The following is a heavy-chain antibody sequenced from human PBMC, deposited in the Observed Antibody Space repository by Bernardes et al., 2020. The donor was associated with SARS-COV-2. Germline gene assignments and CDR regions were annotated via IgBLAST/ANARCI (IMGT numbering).Heavy chain of an antibody. CDR3: TTAAAGIHDAFDN. CDR2: IKSKTDGGTT. J-gene: IGHJ3*02. CDR1: GFTFSNPC. Sequence: GGSLRLSCGACGFTFSNPCTNWVRHAPGKGLEWVGCIKSKTDGGTTDYAAPVKGRFTISRDDSKNTLYLQMNSLKTEDTAVYYCTTAAAGIHDAFDNWGQGTMVNVSS. V-gene: IGHV3-15*07. D-gene: IGHD6-13*01.